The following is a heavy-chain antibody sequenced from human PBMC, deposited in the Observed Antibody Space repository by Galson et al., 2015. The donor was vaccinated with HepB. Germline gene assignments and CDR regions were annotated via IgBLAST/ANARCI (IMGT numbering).Heavy chain of an antibody. CDR1: GFTFSSYG. CDR3: ARDISPGGDSPQLDY. J-gene: IGHJ4*02. CDR2: IWYDGSNK. V-gene: IGHV3-33*08. Sequence: LRLSCAASGFTFSSYGMHWVRQAPSKGLEWVAVIWYDGSNKYYADSVKGRFTISRDNSKNTLYLQMNSLRAEDTAVYYCARDISPGGDSPQLDYWGQGTLVTVSS. D-gene: IGHD2-21*02.